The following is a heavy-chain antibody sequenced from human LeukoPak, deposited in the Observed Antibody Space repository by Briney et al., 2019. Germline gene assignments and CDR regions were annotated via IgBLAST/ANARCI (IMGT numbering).Heavy chain of an antibody. J-gene: IGHJ4*02. D-gene: IGHD1-26*01. CDR2: INRGGSTT. Sequence: AVSLSLSSEGSGFTFDDYTMHWVRQAPGKGLEWVSLINRGGSTTVYAESVKGRFTISRDNSKNSLYLQMNSLRPEDTALYYCAKGPTIPPHYSTTRNYFETKAHFDYWGQGTLVTVSS. V-gene: IGHV3-43*01. CDR3: AKGPTIPPHYSTTRNYFETKAHFDY. CDR1: GFTFDDYT.